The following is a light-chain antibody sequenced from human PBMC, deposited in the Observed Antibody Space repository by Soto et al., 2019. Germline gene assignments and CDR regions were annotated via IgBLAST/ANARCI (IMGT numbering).Light chain of an antibody. CDR2: GAS. V-gene: IGKV3-20*01. CDR3: QQYGGSTRT. CDR1: PSISSNF. J-gene: IGKJ1*01. Sequence: EIVSTQSPGTLSLSPGEGAPLSCRASPSISSNFLAWYQKKRGQAPRLLIHGASNRATGIPDRFSGSGSGTDFTLTTTRLEPEDFAVYYCQQYGGSTRTFGQGTKVDIK.